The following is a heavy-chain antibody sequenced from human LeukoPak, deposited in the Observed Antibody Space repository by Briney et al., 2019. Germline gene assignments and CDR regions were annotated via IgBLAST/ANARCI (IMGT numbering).Heavy chain of an antibody. Sequence: ASVKASCKASGYTFTGYYMHWVRQAPGQGLEWMGWINPNSGGTNYAQKFQGRVTMTRDTSISTAYMELSRLRSDDTAVYYCARGSTVTIPFDYWGQGTLVTVSS. V-gene: IGHV1-2*02. CDR2: INPNSGGT. CDR1: GYTFTGYY. J-gene: IGHJ4*02. CDR3: ARGSTVTIPFDY. D-gene: IGHD4-17*01.